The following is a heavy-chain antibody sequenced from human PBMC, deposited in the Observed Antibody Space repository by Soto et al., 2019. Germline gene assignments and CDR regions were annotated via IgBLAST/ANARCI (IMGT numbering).Heavy chain of an antibody. V-gene: IGHV3-30-3*01. Sequence: GGSLRLSCAASGFTFSSYAMHWVRQAPGKGLEWVAVISYDGSNKYYADSVKGRFTISRENSKNTLYLQMNSLRAEDTAVYYCARTGTTTYYYYGMDVWGQGTTVTVSS. CDR1: GFTFSSYA. CDR3: ARTGTTTYYYYGMDV. D-gene: IGHD1-1*01. J-gene: IGHJ6*02. CDR2: ISYDGSNK.